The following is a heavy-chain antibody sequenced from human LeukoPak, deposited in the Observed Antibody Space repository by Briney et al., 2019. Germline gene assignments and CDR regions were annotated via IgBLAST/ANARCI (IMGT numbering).Heavy chain of an antibody. CDR3: ARATPGSSWYYYYYYMDV. CDR2: INHSGST. V-gene: IGHV4-34*01. CDR1: GGSFSGYY. D-gene: IGHD6-13*01. Sequence: SETLSLTCAVYGGSFSGYYWSWIRQPPGKGLEWIGEINHSGSTNYNPSLKSRVTISVDTSKNQFSLKLSSVTAAHTAVYYCARATPGSSWYYYYYYMDVWGKGTTVTVSS. J-gene: IGHJ6*03.